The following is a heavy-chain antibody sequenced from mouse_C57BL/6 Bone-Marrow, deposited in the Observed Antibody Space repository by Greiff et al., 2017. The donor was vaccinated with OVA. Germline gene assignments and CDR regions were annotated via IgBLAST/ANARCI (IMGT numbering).Heavy chain of an antibody. Sequence: EVKLVESGGGLVQPGGSLKLSCAASGFTFSDYGMAWVRQAPRKGPEWVAFISNLAYSIYYADTVTGRFTISRENAKNTLYLEMSSLRSEDTAMYYCARHQYGNYAMDYWGQGTSVTVSS. CDR3: ARHQYGNYAMDY. D-gene: IGHD2-1*01. CDR2: ISNLAYSI. V-gene: IGHV5-15*01. CDR1: GFTFSDYG. J-gene: IGHJ4*01.